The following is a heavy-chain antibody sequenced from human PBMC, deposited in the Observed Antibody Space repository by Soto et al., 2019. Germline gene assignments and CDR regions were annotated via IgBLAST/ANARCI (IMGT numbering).Heavy chain of an antibody. V-gene: IGHV3-30-3*01. CDR3: ARVVKAYCGGDCYSGLFDY. D-gene: IGHD2-21*02. CDR1: GFTFSSYA. Sequence: GGSLRLSCAASGFTFSSYAMHWVRQAPGKGLEWVAVISYDGSNKYYADSVKGRFTISRDNSKNTLYLQMNSLRAEDTAVYYCARVVKAYCGGDCYSGLFDYWGQGTLVTVSS. CDR2: ISYDGSNK. J-gene: IGHJ4*02.